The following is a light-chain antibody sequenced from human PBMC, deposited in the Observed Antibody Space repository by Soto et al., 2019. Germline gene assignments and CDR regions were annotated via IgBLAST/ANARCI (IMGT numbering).Light chain of an antibody. CDR1: SSNIGGNS. V-gene: IGLV1-51*01. J-gene: IGLJ1*01. Sequence: QSVLTQPPSVSAAPGQKVTISCSGSSSNIGGNSVSWYQQLPGTAPILLSYDDKKRPSGIPDRFSGSKSGTSATLGITGFQTGDEADYYCGSWDSSLSAYVFGTGTKVTVL. CDR2: DDK. CDR3: GSWDSSLSAYV.